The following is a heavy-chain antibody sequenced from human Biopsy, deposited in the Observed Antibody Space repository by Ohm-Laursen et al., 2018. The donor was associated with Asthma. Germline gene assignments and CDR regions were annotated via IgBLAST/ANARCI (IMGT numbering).Heavy chain of an antibody. D-gene: IGHD7-27*01. J-gene: IGHJ4*02. Sequence: SETLSLTCSVSGGSISSGDSYWGWIRQHPGKGLEWIGYIYYSGSTYYNPSLKSRVTISVDTSKNQFSLNLSSVTAADTAVYYCARWGSFGFDYWGQGTLVTVSS. CDR1: GGSISSGDSY. CDR3: ARWGSFGFDY. V-gene: IGHV4-31*03. CDR2: IYYSGST.